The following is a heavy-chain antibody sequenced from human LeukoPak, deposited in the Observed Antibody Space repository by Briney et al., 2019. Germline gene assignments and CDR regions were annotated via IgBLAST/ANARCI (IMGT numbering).Heavy chain of an antibody. CDR3: ARVLRGYSGYGPYDYFDY. CDR1: GGSISSYY. V-gene: IGHV4-4*07. D-gene: IGHD5-12*01. J-gene: IGHJ4*02. CDR2: FYTGGST. Sequence: SETLSLTCTVSGGSISSYYWSWIRQPAGKGLEWIGRFYTGGSTNHNPSLKSRVTMSVDTSKNQFSLRLSSVTAADTAVYYCARVLRGYSGYGPYDYFDYWGQGTLVTVSS.